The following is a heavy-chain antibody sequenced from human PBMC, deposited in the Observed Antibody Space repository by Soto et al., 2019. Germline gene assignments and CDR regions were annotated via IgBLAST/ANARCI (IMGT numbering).Heavy chain of an antibody. J-gene: IGHJ6*03. D-gene: IGHD2-15*01. CDR3: AREDCSGGSCRGVDYYYYMDV. V-gene: IGHV3-33*01. CDR2: IWYDGSNK. CDR1: GFTFSSYG. Sequence: QVQLVESGGGVVQPGRSLRLSCAASGFTFSSYGMHWVRQAPGKGLEWVAVIWYDGSNKYYADSVKGRFTISRDNSKNTLYLQMNSLGAEDTAVYYCAREDCSGGSCRGVDYYYYMDVWGKGTTVTVSS.